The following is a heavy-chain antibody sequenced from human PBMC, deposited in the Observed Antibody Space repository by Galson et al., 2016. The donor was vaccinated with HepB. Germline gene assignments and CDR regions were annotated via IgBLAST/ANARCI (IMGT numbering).Heavy chain of an antibody. Sequence: SLRLSCAASGFTFSDYYINWFRQAPGKGLEWVSYISSSGNNIYYADSVKGRFTISRDNAKKSLSLQMNSLRPEDTAVYYCARDSDSYYGMDVWGQGTTVTVSS. V-gene: IGHV3-11*01. J-gene: IGHJ6*02. CDR2: ISSSGNNI. CDR3: ARDSDSYYGMDV. CDR1: GFTFSDYY.